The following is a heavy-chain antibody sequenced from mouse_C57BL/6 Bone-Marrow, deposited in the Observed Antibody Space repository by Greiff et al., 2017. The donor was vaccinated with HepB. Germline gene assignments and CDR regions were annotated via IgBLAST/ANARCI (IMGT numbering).Heavy chain of an antibody. V-gene: IGHV1-72*01. CDR3: ARCTTVVATMYYFDY. Sequence: QVQLKQPGAELVKPGASVKLSCKASGYTFTSYWMHWVKQRPGRGLEWIGRIDPNSGGTKYNEKFKSKATLTVDKPSSTAYMQLSSLTSEDSAVYYCARCTTVVATMYYFDYWGQGTTLTVSS. D-gene: IGHD1-1*01. CDR1: GYTFTSYW. CDR2: IDPNSGGT. J-gene: IGHJ2*01.